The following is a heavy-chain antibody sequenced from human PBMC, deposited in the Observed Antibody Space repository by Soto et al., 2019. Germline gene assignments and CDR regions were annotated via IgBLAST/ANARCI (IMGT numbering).Heavy chain of an antibody. V-gene: IGHV4-4*02. Sequence: SETLSLTCAVYGGSISSSNWCSWVRQPPGKGLEWIGEIYHSGSTNYNPSLKSRVTISVDKSKNQFSLKLSSVTAADTAVYYCARTPSMYCSGGSCYSWFYYWGQGTLVTVSS. CDR2: IYHSGST. CDR3: ARTPSMYCSGGSCYSWFYY. J-gene: IGHJ4*02. CDR1: GGSISSSNW. D-gene: IGHD2-15*01.